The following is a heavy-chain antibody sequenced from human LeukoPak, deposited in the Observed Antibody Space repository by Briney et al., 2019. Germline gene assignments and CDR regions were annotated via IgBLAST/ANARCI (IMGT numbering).Heavy chain of an antibody. V-gene: IGHV3-30*18. D-gene: IGHD3-22*01. J-gene: IGHJ4*02. Sequence: GGSRRLSCAASGFTFSSYGMHWVRQAPGKGLEWVAVISYDGSNKYYADSVKGRFTISRDNSKNPLYLQMNSLRAEDTAVYYCAKGGDSSGYYFDYWGQGTLVTVSS. CDR2: ISYDGSNK. CDR1: GFTFSSYG. CDR3: AKGGDSSGYYFDY.